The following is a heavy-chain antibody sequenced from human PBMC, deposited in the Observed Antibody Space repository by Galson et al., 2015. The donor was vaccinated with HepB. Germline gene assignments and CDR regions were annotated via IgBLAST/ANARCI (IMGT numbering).Heavy chain of an antibody. D-gene: IGHD5-24*01. CDR1: GYTFTNNG. V-gene: IGHV1-18*01. J-gene: IGHJ4*02. CDR3: ARSGSGYNPIDH. CDR2: ISPYNGNT. Sequence: SVKVSCKASGYTFTNNGISWVRQAPGHGLEWMGWISPYNGNTNYAQKFQGRVTMTTDTSTSTAYMELMSLRSDDTAVYYCARSGSGYNPIDHWGQGTLVTVSS.